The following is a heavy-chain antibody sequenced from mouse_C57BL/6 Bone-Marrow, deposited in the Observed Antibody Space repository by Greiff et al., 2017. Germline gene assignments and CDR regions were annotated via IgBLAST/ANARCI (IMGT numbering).Heavy chain of an antibody. CDR3: TTDYGGSPDY. V-gene: IGHV14-4*01. CDR2: IDPENGDT. D-gene: IGHD1-1*01. CDR1: GFNFKDDY. Sequence: EVQLQQSGAELVRPGASVKLSCTASGFNFKDDYMHWVKQRPGQGLEWIGWIDPENGDTEYASKFQGKATITADTSSNTAYLQLSSLTSEDTAVYYCTTDYGGSPDYWGQGTTLTVSS. J-gene: IGHJ2*01.